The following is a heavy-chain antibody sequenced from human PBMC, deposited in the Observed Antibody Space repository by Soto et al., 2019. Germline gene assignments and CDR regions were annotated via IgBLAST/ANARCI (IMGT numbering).Heavy chain of an antibody. Sequence: QVQLVESGGGVVQPGRSLRLSCAASGFTFRTYAMHWVRQAPGKGLEWVAVISYDGSNKNYADSVKGRFTISRDNSKSTRDLQMDSLRPEDTALYYCARAHYYDSSGYYSPSGYYFDDWGQGTLVTVSS. CDR2: ISYDGSNK. J-gene: IGHJ4*02. V-gene: IGHV3-30-3*01. CDR1: GFTFRTYA. CDR3: ARAHYYDSSGYYSPSGYYFDD. D-gene: IGHD3-22*01.